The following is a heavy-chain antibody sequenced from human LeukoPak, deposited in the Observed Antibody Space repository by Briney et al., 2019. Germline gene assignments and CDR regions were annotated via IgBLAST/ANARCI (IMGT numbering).Heavy chain of an antibody. CDR1: GYTFTSYD. J-gene: IGHJ6*03. Sequence: ASVKVSCKASGYTFTSYDINWVRQAPGQGREWMGWMNPNSGNTGYAQKFQGRVTMTRNTSISTAYMELSSLRSEDTAVYYCARGSCSSTSCYIGAGYYYYYYMDVWGKGTTVTVSS. D-gene: IGHD2-2*02. CDR2: MNPNSGNT. CDR3: ARGSCSSTSCYIGAGYYYYYYMDV. V-gene: IGHV1-8*01.